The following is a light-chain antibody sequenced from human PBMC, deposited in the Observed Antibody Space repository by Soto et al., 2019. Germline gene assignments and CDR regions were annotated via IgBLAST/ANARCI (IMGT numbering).Light chain of an antibody. CDR3: CSYAGSSTFDV. J-gene: IGLJ1*01. CDR2: EGS. V-gene: IGLV2-23*03. CDR1: SSDVGSYNL. Sequence: QSALTQPASVSGSPGQSITISCTGTSSDVGSYNLVSWYQQHPGKAPKLMIYEGSKRPSGVSNRFSGSKSGNTASLTISGLPGEDGGGYYCCSYAGSSTFDVFGTGTKVTVL.